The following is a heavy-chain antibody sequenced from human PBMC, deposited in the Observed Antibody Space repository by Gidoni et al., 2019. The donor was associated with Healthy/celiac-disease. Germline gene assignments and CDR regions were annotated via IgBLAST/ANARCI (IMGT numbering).Heavy chain of an antibody. CDR1: GGSFSGYY. J-gene: IGHJ5*02. Sequence: VQLLQWGAGLWKPSETLPLPCAVYGGSFSGYYWSWIRQPPGKGLEWIGEINHSGSTNYNPSHKSRVTISVDTSKNQFSLKLSSVTAADTAVYYCARAFKTRSGAWFDPWGQGTLVTVSS. D-gene: IGHD2-15*01. V-gene: IGHV4-34*01. CDR2: INHSGST. CDR3: ARAFKTRSGAWFDP.